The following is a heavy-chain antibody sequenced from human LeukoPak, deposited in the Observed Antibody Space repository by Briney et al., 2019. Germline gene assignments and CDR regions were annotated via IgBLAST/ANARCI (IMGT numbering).Heavy chain of an antibody. CDR1: GGSISSSSYY. V-gene: IGHV4-39*07. Sequence: SETLSLTCTVSGGSISSSSYYWGWIRQPPGKGLEWIGSIYYSGSTYYNPSLKSRVTISVDTSKNQFSLKLSSVTAADTAVYYCARDEAYVWGSYRGYMDVWGKGTTVTVSS. CDR2: IYYSGST. CDR3: ARDEAYVWGSYRGYMDV. J-gene: IGHJ6*03. D-gene: IGHD3-16*02.